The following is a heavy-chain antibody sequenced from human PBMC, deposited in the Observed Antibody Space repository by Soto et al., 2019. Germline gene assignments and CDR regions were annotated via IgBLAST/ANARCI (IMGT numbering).Heavy chain of an antibody. V-gene: IGHV3-21*01. CDR3: AGALRGYSYGINAFDI. CDR1: GFTFSSYS. J-gene: IGHJ3*02. Sequence: GGSLRLSCAASGFTFSSYSMNWVRQAPGKGLEWVSSISSSSSYIYYADSVKGRFTISRDNAKNSLYLQMNSLRAEDTAVNYCAGALRGYSYGINAFDIWGQGTMVTVSS. D-gene: IGHD5-18*01. CDR2: ISSSSSYI.